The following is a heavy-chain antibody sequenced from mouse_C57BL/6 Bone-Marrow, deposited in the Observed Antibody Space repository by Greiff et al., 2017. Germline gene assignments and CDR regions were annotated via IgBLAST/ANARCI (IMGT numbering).Heavy chain of an antibody. J-gene: IGHJ1*03. V-gene: IGHV5-15*01. D-gene: IGHD1-1*01. CDR1: GFTFSDYG. CDR3: ARHQFYYGSPWSFDV. CDR2: ISNLAYSI. Sequence: EVQWVESGGGLVQPGGSLKLSCAASGFTFSDYGMAWVRQAPRKGPEWVAFISNLAYSIYYADTVTGRFTISRENAKNTLYLEMSSLRSEDTAMYYCARHQFYYGSPWSFDVWGTGTTVTVSS.